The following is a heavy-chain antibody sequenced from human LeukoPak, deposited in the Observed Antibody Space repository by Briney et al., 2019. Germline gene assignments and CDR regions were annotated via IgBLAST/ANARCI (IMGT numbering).Heavy chain of an antibody. CDR3: ARDPYYSNHLDF. V-gene: IGHV3-48*04. J-gene: IGHJ4*02. Sequence: GGSLRLSCAASVITFSDDSMNWVRQAPGSGLEWVAYISPAGKTIKYADSVKGRFTISRDNAKKSLYLQMKSLRAEDTAVYYCARDPYYSNHLDFLGQGTLVTVSS. CDR2: ISPAGKTI. D-gene: IGHD4-11*01. CDR1: VITFSDDS.